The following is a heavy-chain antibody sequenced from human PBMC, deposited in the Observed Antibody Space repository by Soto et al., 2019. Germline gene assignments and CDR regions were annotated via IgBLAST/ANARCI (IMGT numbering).Heavy chain of an antibody. D-gene: IGHD3-16*01. CDR1: GASISSNNW. J-gene: IGHJ4*02. V-gene: IGHV4-4*02. CDR3: ARSTLTEDY. CDR2: IYHSVST. Sequence: QVQLQESGPGLVKPSGTLSLTCAVSGASISSNNWWSCVRQPPGKGLEWVGEIYHSVSTNYNLSLKRRVTISIDKSKNQFSMKLSSVTAADTAVYYCARSTLTEDYWGQGSLVTV.